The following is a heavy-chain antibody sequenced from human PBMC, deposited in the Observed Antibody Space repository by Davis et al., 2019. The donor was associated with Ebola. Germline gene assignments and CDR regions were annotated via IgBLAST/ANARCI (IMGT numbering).Heavy chain of an antibody. CDR1: GYTFTSYG. V-gene: IGHV1-18*01. CDR3: ARQDIVQGVIKGYGMDA. J-gene: IGHJ6*02. D-gene: IGHD3-10*01. CDR2: ISTYNGYT. Sequence: AASVKVSCKASGYTFTSYGISWVRQAPGQGLEWMGWISTYNGYTNYAQNLQGRVTMTTDTSTSTVYMELRSLRSDDTAVYYCARQDIVQGVIKGYGMDAWGQGTTVTVSS.